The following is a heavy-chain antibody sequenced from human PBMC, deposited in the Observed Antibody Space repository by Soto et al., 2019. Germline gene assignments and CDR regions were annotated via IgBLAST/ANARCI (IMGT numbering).Heavy chain of an antibody. CDR1: GGSISSYS. V-gene: IGHV4-59*01. CDR3: ARTTGLGYCSSTSCFSMFDY. CDR2: IYDSGST. D-gene: IGHD2-2*01. Sequence: SETLSLTCTVSGGSISSYSWSWIRQPPGKGLEWIGYIYDSGSTNYNPSLKSRVTISVDTSKNQFSLKLSSVTAADTAVYYCARTTGLGYCSSTSCFSMFDYWGQGTLVTVSS. J-gene: IGHJ4*02.